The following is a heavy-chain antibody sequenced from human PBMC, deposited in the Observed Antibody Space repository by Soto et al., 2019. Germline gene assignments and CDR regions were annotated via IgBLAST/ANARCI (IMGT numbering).Heavy chain of an antibody. D-gene: IGHD3-9*01. J-gene: IGHJ3*01. CDR3: ASINILAGHAFDF. Sequence: QVQLQESGPGLVKPSETLSLTCTVSGDSVRNTNDYWSWVRQPPGKRLECIGYIYYTGATNYNPSIKSRVTISLDTSKHHFSLQINAVTAAYTAVYSCASINILAGHAFDFWGQGIMVTVSS. V-gene: IGHV4-61*01. CDR1: GDSVRNTNDY. CDR2: IYYTGAT.